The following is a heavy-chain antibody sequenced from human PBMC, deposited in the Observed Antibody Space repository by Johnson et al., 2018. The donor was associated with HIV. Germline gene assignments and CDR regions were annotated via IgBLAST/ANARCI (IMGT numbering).Heavy chain of an antibody. V-gene: IGHV3-30*02. CDR1: GFTFSSYG. CDR3: AREVDGFEI. Sequence: VQLVESGGGVVQPGGSLRLSCAGSGFTFSSYGMHWVRQAPGKGLEWVSFIRYDGSDKHYADSVKGRFTISRDNSKNTVYLQMNSLRAEDTAVYYCAREVDGFEIWGQGTMVTVSS. J-gene: IGHJ3*02. CDR2: IRYDGSDK.